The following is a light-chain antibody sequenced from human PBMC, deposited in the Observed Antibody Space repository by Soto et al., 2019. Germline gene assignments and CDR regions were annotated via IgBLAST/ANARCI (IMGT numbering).Light chain of an antibody. CDR2: DVS. J-gene: IGLJ3*02. CDR1: TIDDGTSNY. Sequence: SALTQPRSVSGSPGQSVTISCTGPTIDDGTSNYVSWYQQHPGKVPKLMIYDVSERPSGVPDRFSGSKSGTSASLAISGLRSDDEAEYHCAVWDDNLNGALFCGGT. V-gene: IGLV2-11*01. CDR3: AVWDDNLNGAL.